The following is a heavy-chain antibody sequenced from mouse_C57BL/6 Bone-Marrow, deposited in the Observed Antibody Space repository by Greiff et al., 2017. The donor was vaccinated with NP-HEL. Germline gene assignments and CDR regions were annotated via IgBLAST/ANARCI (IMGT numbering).Heavy chain of an antibody. CDR1: GFTFTDYY. CDR2: IRNKANGYTT. CDR3: ARYSHFPRTFDY. J-gene: IGHJ2*01. D-gene: IGHD2-10*02. V-gene: IGHV7-3*01. Sequence: EVKLVESGGGLVQPGGSLSLSCAASGFTFTDYYMSWVRQPPGKALEWLGFIRNKANGYTTEYSASVKGRFTISRDNSQSNLYLQMNALRAEDSATYYCARYSHFPRTFDYWGQGTTLTVSS.